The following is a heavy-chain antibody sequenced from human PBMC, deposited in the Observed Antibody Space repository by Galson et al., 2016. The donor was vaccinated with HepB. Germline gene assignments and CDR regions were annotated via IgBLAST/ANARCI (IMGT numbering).Heavy chain of an antibody. CDR2: IKPDGTTK. CDR3: ARPVSADEGLGN. D-gene: IGHD2-8*01. V-gene: IGHV3-7*01. CDR1: GFSFGNSW. Sequence: LRLSCAASGFSFGNSWMTWVRQAPEKGLEWVANIKPDGTTKNYVGSVRGRFTIARDNAKNSLYLQMNSLRPEDAATYYCARPVSADEGLGNWGQGTLVTVSS. J-gene: IGHJ4*02.